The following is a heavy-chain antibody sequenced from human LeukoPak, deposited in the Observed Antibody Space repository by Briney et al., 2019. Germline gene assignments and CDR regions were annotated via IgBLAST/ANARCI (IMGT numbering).Heavy chain of an antibody. CDR1: GGTFSSYA. J-gene: IGHJ4*02. V-gene: IGHV1-69*05. CDR2: IIPIFGTA. Sequence: GASVKLSCKASGGTFSSYAISWVRHAPGQGLEWKGGIIPIFGTANYAQKFQGRVTITTDESTSTAYMELSSLRSEDTAVYYCAREVPYDSSGYSQRMSFGYWGQGTLVTVSS. CDR3: AREVPYDSSGYSQRMSFGY. D-gene: IGHD3-22*01.